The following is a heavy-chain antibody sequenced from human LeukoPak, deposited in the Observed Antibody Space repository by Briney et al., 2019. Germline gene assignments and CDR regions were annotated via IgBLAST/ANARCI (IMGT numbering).Heavy chain of an antibody. CDR3: ARDRDYGGNFVGY. J-gene: IGHJ4*02. Sequence: GRSLRFSCAASGFTFSSYWTHWVRQAPGEGLVWVSRINSDGSSRGYADSVKGRFTISRDNAKNTLWLQMNSLRAEDTAVYYCARDRDYGGNFVGYWGQGTLVTVSS. CDR2: INSDGSSR. D-gene: IGHD4-23*01. CDR1: GFTFSSYW. V-gene: IGHV3-74*01.